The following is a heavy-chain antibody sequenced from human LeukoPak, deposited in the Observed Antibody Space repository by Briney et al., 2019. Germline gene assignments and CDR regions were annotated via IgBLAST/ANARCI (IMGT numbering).Heavy chain of an antibody. CDR1: GGSFSGYY. Sequence: SETLSLTCAVYGGSFSGYYWSWIRQPPGKGLEWIGEINHSGSTNYNPSLKSRVTISVDTSKNQFSLKLSSVTAADTAVYYCATYGDFHPFDYWGQGTLVTVSS. J-gene: IGHJ4*02. V-gene: IGHV4-34*01. D-gene: IGHD4-17*01. CDR2: INHSGST. CDR3: ATYGDFHPFDY.